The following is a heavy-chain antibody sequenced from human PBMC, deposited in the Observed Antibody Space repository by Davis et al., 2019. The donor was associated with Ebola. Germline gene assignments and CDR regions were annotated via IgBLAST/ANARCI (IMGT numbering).Heavy chain of an antibody. D-gene: IGHD5-12*01. CDR1: GFTFNRNS. Sequence: GESLKISCAASGFTFNRNSMNWVRQAPGKGLEWVASIGTGSRYIYYADSVKGRFTISRDDAKNSLYLHMNRLRAEDTAVYYCAVDHIYSFGLCEHWGHGTPVTVS. V-gene: IGHV3-21*06. CDR2: IGTGSRYI. J-gene: IGHJ4*03. CDR3: AVDHIYSFGLCEH.